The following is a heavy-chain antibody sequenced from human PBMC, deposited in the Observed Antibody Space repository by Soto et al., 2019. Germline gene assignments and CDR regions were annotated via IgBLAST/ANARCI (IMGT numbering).Heavy chain of an antibody. D-gene: IGHD6-13*01. Sequence: ASVKVSCKASGYTFTSYAMHWVRQAPEQRPEWMGWINAGNGNTKYSQKFQGRVTITRDTSASTAYMELSSLRSEDTAVYYCARDSGFYSSSWYLGYYFDYSGQGTLVTVSS. CDR1: GYTFTSYA. CDR3: ARDSGFYSSSWYLGYYFDY. CDR2: INAGNGNT. J-gene: IGHJ4*02. V-gene: IGHV1-3*01.